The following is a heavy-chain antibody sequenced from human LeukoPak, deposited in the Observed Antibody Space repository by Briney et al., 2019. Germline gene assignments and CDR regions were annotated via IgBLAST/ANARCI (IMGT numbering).Heavy chain of an antibody. D-gene: IGHD3-10*01. CDR3: AKDPLLITMVRGVLKLSYYFDS. J-gene: IGHJ4*02. CDR2: ISYDGSNK. V-gene: IGHV3-30*18. CDR1: GFTSSSYG. Sequence: GGSLRLSCAASGFTSSSYGMHWVRQAPGKGLDWVAVISYDGSNKFYADSVKGRFTISRDNSKNTLYLQMNSLRAEDTAVYYCAKDPLLITMVRGVLKLSYYFDSWGQGTLVTVSS.